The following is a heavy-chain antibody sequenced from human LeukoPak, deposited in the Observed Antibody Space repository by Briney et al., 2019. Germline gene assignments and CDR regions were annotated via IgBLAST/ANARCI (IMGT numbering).Heavy chain of an antibody. CDR1: GFTFSSYG. CDR3: VKDARRKFDF. D-gene: IGHD1-14*01. Sequence: GGSLRLSCAASGFTFSSYGMSWVRQAPGKGLEWVSSISSSSSYIYYADSVKGRFTISRDNAKNSLYLQMNSLRGEDTAVYYCVKDARRKFDFWGRGTLVTVSS. CDR2: ISSSSSYI. J-gene: IGHJ4*02. V-gene: IGHV3-21*01.